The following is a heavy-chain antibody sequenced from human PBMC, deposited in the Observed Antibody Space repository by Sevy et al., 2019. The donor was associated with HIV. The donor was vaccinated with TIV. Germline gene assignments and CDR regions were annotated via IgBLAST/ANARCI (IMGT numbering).Heavy chain of an antibody. CDR3: AKPPGPVPMAGDY. Sequence: GGSLRLSCAASGFTFSNYEMYWVRQAPGKGLEWVATIGSRGADTRYADSVRGRFAISRDDPENTVFLQMSSLRADDTAIYYCAKPPGPVPMAGDYWGQGTVVTVSS. CDR2: IGSRGADT. J-gene: IGHJ4*02. CDR1: GFTFSNYE. V-gene: IGHV3-23*01. D-gene: IGHD6-19*01.